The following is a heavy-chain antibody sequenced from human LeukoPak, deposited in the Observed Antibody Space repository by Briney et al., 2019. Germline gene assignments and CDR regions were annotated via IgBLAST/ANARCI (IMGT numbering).Heavy chain of an antibody. J-gene: IGHJ4*02. CDR1: GFTFSSYA. V-gene: IGHV3-30*14. CDR2: ISYDGSNK. Sequence: PGRSLRLSCAASGFTFSSYAMHWVRQAPGKGLEWVAVISYDGSNKYYADSVKGRFTISRDNSKDTLYLQMNSLRAEDTAVYYCARVGSSGYPFDYWGQGTLVTVSS. CDR3: ARVGSSGYPFDY. D-gene: IGHD3-22*01.